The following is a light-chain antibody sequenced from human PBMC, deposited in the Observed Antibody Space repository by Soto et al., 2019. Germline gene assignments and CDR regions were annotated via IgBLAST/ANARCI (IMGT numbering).Light chain of an antibody. CDR3: QEYYSIPWT. Sequence: DIVMTQSPDSLAVSLGERATINCKSSQSILYSSNNKNYLAWYQQKPGQPPKLLIYWASTRESGVPDRFSGSGSGTDFALTISGLQAEDAAVYYCQEYYSIPWTFGQGTKVEIK. J-gene: IGKJ1*01. CDR1: QSILYSSNNKNY. CDR2: WAS. V-gene: IGKV4-1*01.